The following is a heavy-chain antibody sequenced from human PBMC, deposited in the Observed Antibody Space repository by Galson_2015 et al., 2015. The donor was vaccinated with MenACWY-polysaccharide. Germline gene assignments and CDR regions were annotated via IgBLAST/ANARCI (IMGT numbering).Heavy chain of an antibody. D-gene: IGHD6-19*01. V-gene: IGHV4-39*07. J-gene: IGHJ4*02. Sequence: ETLSLTCTVSGDSFSSRSYYWGWIRQPPGKGLEWIGTIYYSGNTYFNPSLKSRVTISVDTSKNQFSLKLSSVTAADTAVYYCASSSSGWYSPTFDYWGQGTLVTVSS. CDR2: IYYSGNT. CDR1: GDSFSSRSYY. CDR3: ASSSSGWYSPTFDY.